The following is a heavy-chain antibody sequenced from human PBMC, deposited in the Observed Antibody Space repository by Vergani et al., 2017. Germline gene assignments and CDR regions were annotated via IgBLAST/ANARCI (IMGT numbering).Heavy chain of an antibody. CDR1: GFTFSTYA. CDR2: IYYDGSKK. CDR3: VREGSYCGSTTCRNPSYVYYYHMDV. D-gene: IGHD2-21*01. Sequence: QVQLVASGGGVVQPGRSLRLPCTSSGFTFSTYAMHWVRQAPGKGLEWVAIIYYDGSKKYYADSVKGRFTISRDNSRNTLDLLMSSLRDEDTAIYYCVREGSYCGSTTCRNPSYVYYYHMDVWGEGTTVTVSS. J-gene: IGHJ6*03. V-gene: IGHV3-33*01.